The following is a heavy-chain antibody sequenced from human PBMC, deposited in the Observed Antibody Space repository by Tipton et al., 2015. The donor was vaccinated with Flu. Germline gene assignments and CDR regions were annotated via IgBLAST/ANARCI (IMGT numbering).Heavy chain of an antibody. CDR3: ARRRYGSGSYQRRYFDS. CDR2: INHRGST. J-gene: IGHJ4*02. Sequence: TLSLTCAVYGGSFSGYYWSWIRQPPGKGLEWIGEINHRGSTNYNPSLKSRVTISVDTSKNQFSLKLTSVTAADTAVYYCARRRYGSGSYQRRYFDSWGQGTLVTVSS. CDR1: GGSFSGYY. D-gene: IGHD3-10*01. V-gene: IGHV4-34*01.